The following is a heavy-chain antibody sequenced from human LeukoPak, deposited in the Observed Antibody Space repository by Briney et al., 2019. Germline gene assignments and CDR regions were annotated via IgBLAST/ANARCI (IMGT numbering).Heavy chain of an antibody. J-gene: IGHJ6*03. Sequence: PGGSLRLSCAASGFTFDDYAMHWVRQAPGKGLEWVSGISWNSGSIGYADSVKGRLTISRDNAKNSLYLQMNSLRAEDTALYYCAKGGSAVGRYYMDVWGKGTTVTVYS. CDR1: GFTFDDYA. V-gene: IGHV3-9*01. CDR2: ISWNSGSI. CDR3: AKGGSAVGRYYMDV. D-gene: IGHD6-13*01.